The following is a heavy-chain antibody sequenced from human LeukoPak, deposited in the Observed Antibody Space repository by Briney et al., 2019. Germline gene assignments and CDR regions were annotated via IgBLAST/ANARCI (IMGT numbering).Heavy chain of an antibody. CDR3: AREYQLPLYYYYYYGMDV. J-gene: IGHJ6*02. CDR1: GFTFSSYE. CDR2: ISSSGSTI. V-gene: IGHV3-48*03. Sequence: PGGSLRLSCAASGFTFSSYEVNWVRQAPGKGLEWVSYISSSGSTIYYADSVKGRFTISRDNAKNSLYLQMNSLRAEDTAVYNCAREYQLPLYYYYYYGMDVWGQGTTVTVSS. D-gene: IGHD2-2*01.